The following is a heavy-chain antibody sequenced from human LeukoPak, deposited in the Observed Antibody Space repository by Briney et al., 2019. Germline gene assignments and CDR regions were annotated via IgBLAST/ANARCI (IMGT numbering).Heavy chain of an antibody. CDR2: GNPKCAGT. D-gene: IGHD6-19*01. J-gene: IGHJ3*02. V-gene: IGHV1-2*02. Sequence: ASVKVSCKASGYTFTGYYMHWMRQAPGQGPEWMGGGNPKCAGTNYAQKFKGRVTMTSDTYISTAYLELNRLRSDDTAVYCCEGPSSDWENDAFDIWGKGTMVTVSS. CDR1: GYTFTGYY. CDR3: EGPSSDWENDAFDI.